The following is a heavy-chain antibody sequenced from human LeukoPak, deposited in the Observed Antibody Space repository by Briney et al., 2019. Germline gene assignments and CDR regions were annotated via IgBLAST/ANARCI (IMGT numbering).Heavy chain of an antibody. CDR1: GGSVNGYY. J-gene: IGHJ5*02. V-gene: IGHV4-59*02. CDR2: IHYSGLT. Sequence: PSETLSLTCTVSGGSVNGYYWNWIRQAPGKGLEWIGFIHYSGLTVYSPSLQSRVSMSVDTSRNQFSLDLSSVTAADTALYYCARDPPEDEWNSLDAWGQGILVTVSS. D-gene: IGHD1-7*01. CDR3: ARDPPEDEWNSLDA.